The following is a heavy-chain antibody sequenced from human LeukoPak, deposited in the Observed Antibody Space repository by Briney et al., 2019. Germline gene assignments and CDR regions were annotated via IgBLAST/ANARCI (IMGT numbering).Heavy chain of an antibody. J-gene: IGHJ4*02. CDR2: IYYSGST. CDR3: AKASYAIGHFDY. Sequence: PSETLSLTCAVYGGSFSGYYWSWIRQPPGKGLEWIGYIYYSGSTYYNPSLKSRVTISVDTSKNQFSLKLSSVTAADTAVYYCAKASYAIGHFDYWGQGTLVTVSS. V-gene: IGHV4-30-4*08. D-gene: IGHD2-8*01. CDR1: GGSFSGYY.